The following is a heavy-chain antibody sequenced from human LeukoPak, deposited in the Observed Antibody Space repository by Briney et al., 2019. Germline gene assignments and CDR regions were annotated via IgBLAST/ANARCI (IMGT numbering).Heavy chain of an antibody. CDR1: GYTFTGYY. V-gene: IGHV1-46*01. J-gene: IGHJ4*02. CDR2: INPSGGST. D-gene: IGHD5-18*01. CDR3: ARAKSFVDTAYKN. Sequence: ASVKVSCKASGYTFTGYYMHWVRQAPGQGLEWMGIINPSGGSTSYARKFQGRVTMTRGMSTSTVYMELSSLRSEDTAVYYCARAKSFVDTAYKNWGQGTLVTVSS.